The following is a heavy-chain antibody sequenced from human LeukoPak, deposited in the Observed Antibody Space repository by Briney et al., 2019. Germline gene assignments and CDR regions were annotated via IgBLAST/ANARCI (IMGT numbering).Heavy chain of an antibody. D-gene: IGHD3-16*01. CDR3: ARAVITFGAAVAKGFDC. J-gene: IGHJ4*02. CDR2: IYYNGNT. CDR1: GYSISSNNW. V-gene: IGHV4-28*03. Sequence: PSETLSLTCAVSGYSISSNNWWAWVRQPPGKGLEWIGYIYYNGNTYYNPYNPSLTSRVTMSVDTSRNQFSLNLNSVTAADTAVYYCARAVITFGAAVAKGFDCWGQGTLVTVSS.